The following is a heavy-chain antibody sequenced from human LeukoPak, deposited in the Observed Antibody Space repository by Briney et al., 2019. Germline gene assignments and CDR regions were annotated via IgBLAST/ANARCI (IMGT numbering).Heavy chain of an antibody. J-gene: IGHJ5*02. Sequence: SETLSLTCTVSGGSISSYYWSWIRQPPGKGLEWIGYIYYSGSTNYNPSLKSRVTISVDTSKNQFSLKLSPVTAADTAVYYCARDRGWFDPWGQGTLVTVSS. CDR2: IYYSGST. V-gene: IGHV4-59*01. CDR3: ARDRGWFDP. CDR1: GGSISSYY.